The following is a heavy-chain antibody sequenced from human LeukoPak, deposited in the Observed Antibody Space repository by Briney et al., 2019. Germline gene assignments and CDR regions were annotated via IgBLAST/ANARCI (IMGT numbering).Heavy chain of an antibody. Sequence: GGSLRLSCAASGFTVSNNYMSWVRQAPGKGLEWVSVIYSGGNTCYADSVKGRFIISRDNAKNSLYLQMNSLRAEDTAVYYCARDWAEGYDSRGHYWGQGTLVTVST. V-gene: IGHV3-66*01. CDR2: IYSGGNT. CDR3: ARDWAEGYDSRGHY. D-gene: IGHD5-12*01. J-gene: IGHJ4*02. CDR1: GFTVSNNY.